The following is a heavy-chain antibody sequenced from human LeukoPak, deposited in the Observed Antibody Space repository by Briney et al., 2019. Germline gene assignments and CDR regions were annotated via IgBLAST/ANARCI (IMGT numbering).Heavy chain of an antibody. J-gene: IGHJ4*01. CDR3: ARIAVTYTFDY. V-gene: IGHV3-7*01. D-gene: IGHD4-17*01. Sequence: PGGSLRLSCAASGFTFSSYWMSWVRQAPGKGLEWVANIKQDGSEKYYVDSVKGRFTISRDNVKNSLYLQMNSLRAEDTAVYYCARIAVTYTFDYWGQGTLVTVSS. CDR2: IKQDGSEK. CDR1: GFTFSSYW.